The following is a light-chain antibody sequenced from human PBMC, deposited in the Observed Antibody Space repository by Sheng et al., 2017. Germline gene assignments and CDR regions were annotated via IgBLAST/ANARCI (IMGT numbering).Light chain of an antibody. J-gene: IGKJ1*01. CDR3: QQSYSSSVT. CDR2: AAS. CDR1: ETIAGH. V-gene: IGKV1-39*01. Sequence: DIHMTQSPSSLSASVGDRVTITCRASETIAGHLNWYQHKPGRAPKLLILAASSLQSGVPSRFSGSESGTDYTLTIRSLQPEDFATYYCQQSYSSSVTFGQGTKWRSN.